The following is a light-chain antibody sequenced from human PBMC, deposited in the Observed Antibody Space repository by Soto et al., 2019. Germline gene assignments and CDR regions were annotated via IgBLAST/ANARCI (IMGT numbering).Light chain of an antibody. V-gene: IGLV3-9*01. CDR2: RDY. CDR3: QVWDISTAVV. Sequence: SYELTQPLSVSVALGQTARITCGGNNIGSKNVHWYQQRPGQAPVVVIYRDYHRPAGIPERFSGSNSVNTATLTISRAQAGDEADYSCQVWDISTAVVFGGGTKLTVL. CDR1: NIGSKN. J-gene: IGLJ2*01.